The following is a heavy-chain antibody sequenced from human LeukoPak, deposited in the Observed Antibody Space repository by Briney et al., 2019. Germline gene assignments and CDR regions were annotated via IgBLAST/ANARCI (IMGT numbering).Heavy chain of an antibody. CDR3: ARVWRPYYYYYYMDV. CDR2: IYYSGST. D-gene: IGHD3-16*01. J-gene: IGHJ6*03. Sequence: SETLSLTCTVSGSSISSHYWSWIRQPPGKGLEWIGYIYYSGSTNYNPSLKSRVTISVDTSKNQFSLKLSSVTAADTAVYYCARVWRPYYYYYYMDVWGKGTTVTVSS. V-gene: IGHV4-59*11. CDR1: GSSISSHY.